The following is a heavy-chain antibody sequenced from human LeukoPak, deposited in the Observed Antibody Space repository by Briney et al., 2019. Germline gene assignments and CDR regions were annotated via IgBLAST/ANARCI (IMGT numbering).Heavy chain of an antibody. CDR3: AREKVIGNY. V-gene: IGHV3-7*01. CDR2: IKEDGTET. CDR1: GFIFSSNW. J-gene: IGHJ4*02. D-gene: IGHD2-21*01. Sequence: GGSLRLSCAASGFIFSSNWMSWVRLAPGKGLEWVANIKEDGTETYYVDSVKGRFTISRDNAKNTLYLQMNSLRAEDTAVYYCAREKVIGNYWGQGTLVTVSS.